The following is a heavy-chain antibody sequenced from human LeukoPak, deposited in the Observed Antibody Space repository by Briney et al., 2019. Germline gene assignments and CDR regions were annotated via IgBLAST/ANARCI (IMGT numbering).Heavy chain of an antibody. V-gene: IGHV3-30*03. CDR2: IAADGGVK. D-gene: IGHD3-3*01. J-gene: IGHJ4*02. CDR3: AREATWGEWYFDH. Sequence: IAADGGVKQYADSVKGRFTVSRDNSKSTLYLQMNSLSVEDTAIYYCAREATWGEWYFDHWGQGTLVTVSS.